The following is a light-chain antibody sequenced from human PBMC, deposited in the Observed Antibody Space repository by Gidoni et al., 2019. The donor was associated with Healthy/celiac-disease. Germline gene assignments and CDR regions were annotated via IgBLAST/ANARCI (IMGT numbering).Light chain of an antibody. J-gene: IGKJ4*01. CDR1: QGISSY. V-gene: IGKV1-9*01. Sequence: IQLTQSPSSLSASVGDRVTITCRASQGISSYLAWYQQKQGKAPKLLIYAASTLQSGVPSRFSGSGSGTDFTLTISSLQPEDFATYYCQQLNSYPTTFGGXTKVEIK. CDR2: AAS. CDR3: QQLNSYPTT.